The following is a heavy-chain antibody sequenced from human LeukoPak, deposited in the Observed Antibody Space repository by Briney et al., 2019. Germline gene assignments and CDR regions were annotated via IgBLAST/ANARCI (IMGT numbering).Heavy chain of an antibody. CDR1: GGSISNCY. CDR2: IYYSGET. V-gene: IGHV4-59*12. CDR3: AREFWNSRSGNLQAFHI. D-gene: IGHD3-10*01. J-gene: IGHJ3*02. Sequence: PSETLSLTCTVSGGSISNCYWSWIRQSPGKGLEWIGYIYYSGETNYNPSLKSRVTISVDTAKNQFSLRLSSVTAADTAVYYCAREFWNSRSGNLQAFHIWGQGTLFTVSS.